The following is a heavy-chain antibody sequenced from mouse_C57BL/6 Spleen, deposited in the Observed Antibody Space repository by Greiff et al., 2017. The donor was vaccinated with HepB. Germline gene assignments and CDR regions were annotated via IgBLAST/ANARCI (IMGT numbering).Heavy chain of an antibody. Sequence: QVQLQQSGPELVKPGASVKISCKASGYAFSSSWMNWVKQRPGKGLEWIGRIYPGDGDTNYNGKFKGKATLTADKSSSTAYMQLSSLTSEDSAVYFWAREDGDDAGYYFDYWGQGTTLTVSS. D-gene: IGHD2-2*01. J-gene: IGHJ2*01. CDR2: IYPGDGDT. CDR3: AREDGDDAGYYFDY. V-gene: IGHV1-82*01. CDR1: GYAFSSSW.